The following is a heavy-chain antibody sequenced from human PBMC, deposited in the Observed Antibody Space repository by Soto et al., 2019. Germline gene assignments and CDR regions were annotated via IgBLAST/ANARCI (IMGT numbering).Heavy chain of an antibody. J-gene: IGHJ4*02. CDR3: ARTLYDFWSGYKPYYFDY. CDR1: GFTFSSYW. CDR2: IKQDGSEK. V-gene: IGHV3-7*01. Sequence: EVQLVESGGGLVQPGGSLRLSCAASGFTFSSYWMSWVRQAPGKGLEWVANIKQDGSEKYYVDSVKGRFTISRDNAKNSLYPQMNSLRAEDTAVYYCARTLYDFWSGYKPYYFDYWGQGTLVTVSS. D-gene: IGHD3-3*01.